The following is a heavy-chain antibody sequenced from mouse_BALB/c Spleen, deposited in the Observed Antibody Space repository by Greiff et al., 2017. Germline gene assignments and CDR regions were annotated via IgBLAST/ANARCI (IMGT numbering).Heavy chain of an antibody. Sequence: VKLMESGPGLVQPSQSLSITCTVSGFSLTSYGVHWVRQSPGKGLEWLGVIWSGGSTDYNAAFISRLSISKDNSKSQVFFKMNSLQANDTAIYYCARNSRGLRRGGFDYWGQGTTLTVSS. D-gene: IGHD2-2*01. CDR1: GFSLTSYG. CDR2: IWSGGST. J-gene: IGHJ2*01. CDR3: ARNSRGLRRGGFDY. V-gene: IGHV2-2*02.